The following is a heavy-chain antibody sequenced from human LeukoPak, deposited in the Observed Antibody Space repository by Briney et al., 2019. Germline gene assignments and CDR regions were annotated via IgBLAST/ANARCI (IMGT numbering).Heavy chain of an antibody. CDR2: INTDGSST. CDR3: ARRYDFWSGYPTSRGGYMDV. Sequence: PGGSLRLSCAASGFTFSSYWMHWVRQAPGKGLVWVSRINTDGSSTSYADSVKGRFTISRDNAKNTLYLQMNSLRAEDTAVYYCARRYDFWSGYPTSRGGYMDVWGKGTTVTVSS. V-gene: IGHV3-74*01. J-gene: IGHJ6*03. D-gene: IGHD3-3*01. CDR1: GFTFSSYW.